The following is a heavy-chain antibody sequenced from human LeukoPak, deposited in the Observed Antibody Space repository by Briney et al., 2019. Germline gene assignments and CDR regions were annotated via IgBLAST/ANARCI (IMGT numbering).Heavy chain of an antibody. CDR2: IYYSGST. D-gene: IGHD6-13*01. CDR1: GGSISSYC. V-gene: IGHV4-59*01. J-gene: IGHJ5*02. CDR3: ARDYHSSWYSDWFDP. Sequence: SETLSLTCTVSGGSISSYCWSWIRQPPGKGLEWIGYIYYSGSTNYNPSLKSRVTISVDTSKNQFSLKLSSVTAADTAMYYCARDYHSSWYSDWFDPWGQGTLVTVSS.